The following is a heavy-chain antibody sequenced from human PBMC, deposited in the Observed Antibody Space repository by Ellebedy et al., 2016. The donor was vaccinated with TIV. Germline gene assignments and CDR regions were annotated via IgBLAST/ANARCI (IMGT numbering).Heavy chain of an antibody. J-gene: IGHJ4*02. D-gene: IGHD5-12*01. V-gene: IGHV4-34*08. CDR2: ISGSGST. CDR3: ARRAIYSHGKVATDLAY. Sequence: GSLRLXCAASGFTFSTYSMNWVRQAPGKGLEWIGEISGSGSTNYNPSLRSRTTLSVDRSKNQFSLNLTSVTAADTAVYFCARRAIYSHGKVATDLAYWGQGILVTVSS. CDR1: GFTFSTYS.